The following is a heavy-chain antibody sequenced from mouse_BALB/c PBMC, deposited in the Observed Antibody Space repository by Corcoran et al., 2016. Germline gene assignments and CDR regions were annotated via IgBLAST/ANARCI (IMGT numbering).Heavy chain of an antibody. V-gene: IGHV9-1*02. CDR3: ARGPYAMDY. Sequence: QIQLVQSGPELKKPGETVKISCKASGYTFTNYGMNWVKQAPGKGLKWVGWINTYTGEPTYADDFKGRFAFSLETSATTAYLQINNLKNEDMATYFCARGPYAMDYWGQGTSVTVSS. J-gene: IGHJ4*01. CDR1: GYTFTNYG. CDR2: INTYTGEP.